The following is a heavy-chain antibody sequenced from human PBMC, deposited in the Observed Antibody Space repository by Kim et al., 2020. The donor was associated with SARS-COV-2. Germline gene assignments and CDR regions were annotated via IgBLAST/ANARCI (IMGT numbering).Heavy chain of an antibody. J-gene: IGHJ3*02. D-gene: IGHD6-13*01. CDR3: ARAALLGYSSSWFQPLHAFDI. Sequence: SETLSLTCTVSGGSISSSSYYWGWIRQPPGKGLEWIGSIYYSGSTYYNPSLKSRVTISVDTSKNQFSLKLSSVTAADTAVYYCARAALLGYSSSWFQPLHAFDICGQGTMVTVSS. CDR2: IYYSGST. CDR1: GGSISSSSYY. V-gene: IGHV4-39*07.